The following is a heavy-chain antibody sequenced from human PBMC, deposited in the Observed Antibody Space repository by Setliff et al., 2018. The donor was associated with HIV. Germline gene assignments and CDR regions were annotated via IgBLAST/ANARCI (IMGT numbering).Heavy chain of an antibody. D-gene: IGHD3-22*01. CDR1: GGTFRSKG. CDR3: ARGGVYYYDSSGWSMDY. Sequence: ASVKVSCKASGGTFRSKGISWVRQAPGQGLEWMGGIIPIFGTPDYAQKFQGRITITADESTSTAYMELRSLRSEDTAVYYCARGGVYYYDSSGWSMDYWGQGTQVTVSS. V-gene: IGHV1-69*13. J-gene: IGHJ4*02. CDR2: IIPIFGTP.